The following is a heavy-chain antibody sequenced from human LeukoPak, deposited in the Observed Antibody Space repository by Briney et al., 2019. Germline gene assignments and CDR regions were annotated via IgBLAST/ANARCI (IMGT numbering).Heavy chain of an antibody. CDR1: GGSFSGYY. Sequence: PSETLSLTCAVYGGSFSGYYWSWIRQPPGKGLEWIGEINHSGSTNYNPSLKSRVTISVDTPKNQFSLKLSSVTAADTAVYYCARFYYDFWSGYYFDYWGQGTLVTVSS. D-gene: IGHD3-3*01. CDR2: INHSGST. V-gene: IGHV4-34*01. CDR3: ARFYYDFWSGYYFDY. J-gene: IGHJ4*02.